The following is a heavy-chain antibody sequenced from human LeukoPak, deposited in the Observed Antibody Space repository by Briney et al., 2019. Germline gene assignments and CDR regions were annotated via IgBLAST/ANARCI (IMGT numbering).Heavy chain of an antibody. V-gene: IGHV1-18*04. J-gene: IGHJ6*03. CDR1: GYTFTGYY. D-gene: IGHD4-17*01. CDR3: ARSPPTVPKSDVYYYYYYMDV. CDR2: ISAYNGNT. Sequence: ASVKVSCKASGYTFTGYYMHWVRQAPGQGLEWMGWISAYNGNTNYAQKLQGRVTMTTDTSTSTAYMELRSLRSDDTAVYYCARSPPTVPKSDVYYYYYYMDVWGKGTTVTVSS.